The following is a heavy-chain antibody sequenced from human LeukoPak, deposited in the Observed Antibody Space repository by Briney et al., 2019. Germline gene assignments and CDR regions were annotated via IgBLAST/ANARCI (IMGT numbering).Heavy chain of an antibody. V-gene: IGHV3-30-3*01. J-gene: IGHJ4*02. CDR3: ARDPFDY. CDR1: GFTFSSYA. CDR2: ISYDGSNK. Sequence: GGSLRLSCAASGFTFSSYAMHWVRQAPGKGLEWVAVISYDGSNKYYADSVKGRFTISRDNSKNTLYLQMNSLRAEDTAVYYCARDPFDYWGQGTLVTVSS.